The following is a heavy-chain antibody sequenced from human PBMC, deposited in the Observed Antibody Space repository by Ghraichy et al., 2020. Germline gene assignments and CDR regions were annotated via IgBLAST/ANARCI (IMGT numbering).Heavy chain of an antibody. J-gene: IGHJ4*02. CDR2: IYSGDNT. CDR3: ARGVGPLDS. CDR1: GFTVSSNY. V-gene: IGHV3-53*04. Sequence: GGSLRLSCAASGFTVSSNYMSWVRQAPGKGLEWVSVIYSGDNTYYADSVNGRFTISRHNSMNTLYLQMISLRAEDTAVYYCARGVGPLDSWGQGTLVTVSS. D-gene: IGHD1-26*01.